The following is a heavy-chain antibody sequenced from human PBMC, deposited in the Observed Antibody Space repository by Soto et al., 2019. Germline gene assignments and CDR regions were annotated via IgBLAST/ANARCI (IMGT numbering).Heavy chain of an antibody. CDR3: ARGIVVVPAANPPGDWFDP. D-gene: IGHD2-2*01. CDR1: GYTFTSYY. Sequence: ASVKVSCKASGYTFTSYYMHWVRQAPGQRLEWMGIINPSGGSTSYAQKFQGRVTMTRDTSTSTVYMELSSLRSEDTAVYYCARGIVVVPAANPPGDWFDPWGQGTLVTVSS. CDR2: INPSGGST. J-gene: IGHJ5*02. V-gene: IGHV1-46*01.